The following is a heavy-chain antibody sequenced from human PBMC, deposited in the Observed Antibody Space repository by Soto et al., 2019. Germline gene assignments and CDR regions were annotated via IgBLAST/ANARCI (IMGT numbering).Heavy chain of an antibody. D-gene: IGHD4-17*01. V-gene: IGHV3-23*01. Sequence: EVQLLESGGGLVQPGGSLRLSCAASGFTFSSYAMSWVRQAPGKGLEWVSATSGSGGSTYYADSVKGRFTISRDNSKNTLYLQMNSLRAEDTAVYYCARSLYGDYVGYYFDYWGQGTLVTVSS. CDR1: GFTFSSYA. CDR3: ARSLYGDYVGYYFDY. CDR2: TSGSGGST. J-gene: IGHJ4*02.